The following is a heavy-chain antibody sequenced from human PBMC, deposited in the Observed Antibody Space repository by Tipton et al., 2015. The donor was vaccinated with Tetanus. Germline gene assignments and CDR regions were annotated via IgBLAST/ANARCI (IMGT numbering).Heavy chain of an antibody. J-gene: IGHJ6*02. CDR2: VYYRGST. CDR3: DRDHGIPWGGMWYYYGIDA. CDR1: GGSVRSGDYY. V-gene: IGHV4-30-4*01. Sequence: TLSLTCTVSGGSVRSGDYYWSWIPHPPGKGLDSIGYVYYRGSTYYNPSLKSRVTISGDTSKNQFSLRLSSVTAADRAVYYCDRDHGIPWGGMWYYYGIDACDHGP. D-gene: IGHD3-16*01.